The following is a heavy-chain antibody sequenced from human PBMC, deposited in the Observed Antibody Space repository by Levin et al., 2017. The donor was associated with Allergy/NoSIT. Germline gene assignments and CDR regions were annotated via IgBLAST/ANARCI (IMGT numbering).Heavy chain of an antibody. J-gene: IGHJ6*03. Sequence: SETLSLTCTVSGGSISSYYWSWIRQPPGKGLEWIGYIYYSGSTNYNPSLKSRVNISVDTSKNQFSLKLSSVTAADTAVYYCARTVTIFGVKIYYMDVWGKGTTVTVSS. D-gene: IGHD3-3*01. CDR1: GGSISSYY. CDR3: ARTVTIFGVKIYYMDV. CDR2: IYYSGST. V-gene: IGHV4-59*01.